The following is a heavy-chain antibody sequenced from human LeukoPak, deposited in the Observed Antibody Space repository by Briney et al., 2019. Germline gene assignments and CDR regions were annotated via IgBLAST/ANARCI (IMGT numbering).Heavy chain of an antibody. CDR2: IRSKSYRGTT. CDR3: TRGPIQLWLYHGMDV. V-gene: IGHV3-49*04. Sequence: GGSLRLSCTTSGFTFGDHAMSWVRQAPGKGLEWVGFIRSKSYRGTTEYAASVKGRFSISRDDSKGIAYLQMNSLKTEDTAVYYCTRGPIQLWLYHGMDVWGQGITVTVSS. J-gene: IGHJ6*02. CDR1: GFTFGDHA. D-gene: IGHD5-18*01.